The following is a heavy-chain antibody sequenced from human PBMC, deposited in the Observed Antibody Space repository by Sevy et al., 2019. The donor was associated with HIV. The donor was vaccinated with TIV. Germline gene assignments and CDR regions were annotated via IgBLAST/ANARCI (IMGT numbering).Heavy chain of an antibody. V-gene: IGHV1-18*01. Sequence: ASVKVSCKASGYTFTSYGISWVRQAPGQGLEWMGWISAYNGNTNYAQKLQGRVTMTTDTSTSTAYMELRSLRSDDTAVYYCAREASDYYDSSGYLDYWGQGTPVTVSS. D-gene: IGHD3-22*01. CDR1: GYTFTSYG. CDR2: ISAYNGNT. J-gene: IGHJ4*02. CDR3: AREASDYYDSSGYLDY.